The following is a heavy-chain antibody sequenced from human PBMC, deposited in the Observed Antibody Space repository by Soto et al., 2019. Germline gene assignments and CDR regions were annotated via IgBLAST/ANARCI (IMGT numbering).Heavy chain of an antibody. D-gene: IGHD2-2*01. CDR2: IIPILGIA. CDR1: GGTFSSYT. V-gene: IGHV1-69*02. J-gene: IGHJ6*02. Sequence: QVQLVQSGAEVKKPGSSVKVSCKASGGTFSSYTISWVRQAPGQGLEWMGRIIPILGIANYAQKFQGRVTTTADKSPSTAYIELSSMRSEDTAVYCRGSSGGGPEGVNIVAVAAATYYYYGMDVWGQGPTVTVSS. CDR3: GSSGGGPEGVNIVAVAAATYYYYGMDV.